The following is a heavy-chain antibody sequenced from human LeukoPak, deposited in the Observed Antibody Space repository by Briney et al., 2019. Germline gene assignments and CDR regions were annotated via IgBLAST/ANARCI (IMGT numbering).Heavy chain of an antibody. J-gene: IGHJ6*03. Sequence: SETLSLTCAVYGGSFSGHYWSWIRQPPGKGLEWIGEINHSGSTNYNPSLKSRVTISVDTSKNQFSLKLSSVTAADTAVYYCARKTTVTPRYYYYYYMDVWGKGTTVTVSS. CDR1: GGSFSGHY. CDR2: INHSGST. D-gene: IGHD4-11*01. CDR3: ARKTTVTPRYYYYYYMDV. V-gene: IGHV4-34*01.